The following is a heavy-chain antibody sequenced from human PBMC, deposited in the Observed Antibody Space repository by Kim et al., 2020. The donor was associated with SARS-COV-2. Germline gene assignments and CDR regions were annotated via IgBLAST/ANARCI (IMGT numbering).Heavy chain of an antibody. CDR2: IYHSGST. Sequence: SETLSLTCAVSGGSISSSNWWSWVRQPPGKGLEWIGEIYHSGSTNYNPSLKSRVTISVDKSKNQFSLKLSSVTAADTAVYYCARGGGSWMQLWLVRYFDLWGRGTLVTVSS. V-gene: IGHV4-4*02. D-gene: IGHD5-18*01. CDR3: ARGGGSWMQLWLVRYFDL. CDR1: GGSISSSNW. J-gene: IGHJ2*01.